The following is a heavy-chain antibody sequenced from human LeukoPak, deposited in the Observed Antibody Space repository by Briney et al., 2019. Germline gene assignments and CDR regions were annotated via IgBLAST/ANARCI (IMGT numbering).Heavy chain of an antibody. D-gene: IGHD2-2*03. CDR2: INSDGTST. CDR1: GFTFSSYW. Sequence: GGSLRLSCAASGFTFSSYWMHWVRQAPGEGLVCVSRINSDGTSTTYADSVKGRFTISRDNARNTLYMQMNSLRAEDTAVYYCARATLDIVGATRXFXXWGQXTLVTX. J-gene: IGHJ4*02. V-gene: IGHV3-74*01. CDR3: ARATLDIVGATRXFXX.